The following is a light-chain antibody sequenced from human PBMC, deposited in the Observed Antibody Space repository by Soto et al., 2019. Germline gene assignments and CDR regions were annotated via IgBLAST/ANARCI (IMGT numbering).Light chain of an antibody. CDR3: QQSYSTSWT. CDR1: QTISNY. Sequence: DIQMTQSPSSLSASVGDRVTITCRASQTISNYLNWYQQKPGKAPKFLIYAASSLQSGVPSRFSGSGSGTDFTLTISSLQPEDFGTYYCQQSYSTSWTFGQGTKVEIK. V-gene: IGKV1-39*01. CDR2: AAS. J-gene: IGKJ1*01.